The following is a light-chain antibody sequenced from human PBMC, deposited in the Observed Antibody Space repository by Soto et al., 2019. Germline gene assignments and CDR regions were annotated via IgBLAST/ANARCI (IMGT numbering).Light chain of an antibody. V-gene: IGKV3-15*01. CDR1: QSISTN. CDR3: QQYNTWPGT. Sequence: IVMTQSPATLSLSPGERVTLSCRASQSISTNLAWYQRKPGQAPRLLINGASTRATGIPARFSGSGSGTQFTLTISSLQSEDFGTYYCQQYNTWPGTFGQGTKVDIK. CDR2: GAS. J-gene: IGKJ1*01.